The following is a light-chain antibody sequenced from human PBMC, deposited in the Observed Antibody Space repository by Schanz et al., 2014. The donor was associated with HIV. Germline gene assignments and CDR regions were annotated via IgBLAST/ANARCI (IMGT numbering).Light chain of an antibody. J-gene: IGKJ1*01. Sequence: EVVMTQSPDILSVSPGERATLSCRAGQSIGSNLAWYQQKPAQTPRLLIHGASSRATGIPDRFSGSGSGTDFTLTISRLEPEDFAVYYCQQYGDLPWTFGQGTKVEI. CDR1: QSIGSN. V-gene: IGKV3-20*01. CDR3: QQYGDLPWT. CDR2: GAS.